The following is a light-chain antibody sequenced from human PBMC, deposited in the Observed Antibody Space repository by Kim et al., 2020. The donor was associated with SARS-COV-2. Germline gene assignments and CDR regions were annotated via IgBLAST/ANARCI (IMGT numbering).Light chain of an antibody. CDR3: QAWDSSTGV. V-gene: IGLV3-1*01. CDR2: QDS. Sequence: SYELTQPPSVSVSPGQTASITCSGDKLGDKYACWYQQKPGQSPVLVIYQDSKRPSGIPERFSGSNSGNTATLTISGTQAMDEADYYCQAWDSSTGVFGTGTKFTGL. J-gene: IGLJ1*01. CDR1: KLGDKY.